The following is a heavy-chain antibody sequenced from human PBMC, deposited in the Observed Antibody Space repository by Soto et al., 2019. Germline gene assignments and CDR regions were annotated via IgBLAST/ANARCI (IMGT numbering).Heavy chain of an antibody. V-gene: IGHV3-30*18. Sequence: GGSLRLSCKASGFNFISYGMHWVRQAPGKGLEWVAVISHDGSNSYYADSVKGRFIISRDSSKNTLYLQVNSLRAEDTAVYYCAKDSGFWSGYGATGNWFDPWGQGTLVTVSS. D-gene: IGHD3-3*01. CDR1: GFNFISYG. J-gene: IGHJ5*02. CDR3: AKDSGFWSGYGATGNWFDP. CDR2: ISHDGSNS.